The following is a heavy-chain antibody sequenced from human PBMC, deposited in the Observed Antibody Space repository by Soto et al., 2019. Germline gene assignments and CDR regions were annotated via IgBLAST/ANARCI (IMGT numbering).Heavy chain of an antibody. CDR3: AHRVLRAVFGLVTTTAIYFDF. V-gene: IGHV2-5*02. Sequence: QITLNESGPTQVKPRQTLTLTCTFSGFSLTTSGVGVGWIRQSPRKAPEWLALIYWDDDKRYSPSLKSRLTITKDTSNTQVVLTMAALDPADTATYYCAHRVLRAVFGLVTTTAIYFDFWGQGTPVAVSS. CDR1: GFSLTTSGVG. CDR2: IYWDDDK. J-gene: IGHJ4*02. D-gene: IGHD3-3*01.